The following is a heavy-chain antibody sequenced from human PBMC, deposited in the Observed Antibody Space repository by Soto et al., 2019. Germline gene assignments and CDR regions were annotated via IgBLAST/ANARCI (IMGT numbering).Heavy chain of an antibody. CDR1: GFTFSSYG. J-gene: IGHJ4*02. CDR3: AKEGALSESYYISSSYYFDS. D-gene: IGHD1-26*01. Sequence: QVQLVESGGGVVQPGRSLRLSCAASGFTFSSYGMHWVRQAPGKGLEWVAIISYDGSNTYYAYSVKGRFTISRDNSKNTLNLQMNSLRAEDTSVYYCAKEGALSESYYISSSYYFDSWGQGTLVTVSS. CDR2: ISYDGSNT. V-gene: IGHV3-30*18.